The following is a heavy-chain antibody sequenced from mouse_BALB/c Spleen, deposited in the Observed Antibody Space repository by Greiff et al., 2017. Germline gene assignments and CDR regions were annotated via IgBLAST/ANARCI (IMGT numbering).Heavy chain of an antibody. J-gene: IGHJ2*01. V-gene: IGHV1-5*01. CDR2: IYPGNSDT. CDR3: TRAYYRYDDGGWGFDY. Sequence: EVQRVESGTVLARPGASVKMSCKASGYTFTSYWMHWVKQRPGQGLEWIGAIYPGNSDTSYNQKFKGKAKLTAVTSTSTAYMELSSLTNEDSAVYYCTRAYYRYDDGGWGFDYWGQGTTLTVSS. D-gene: IGHD2-14*01. CDR1: GYTFTSYW.